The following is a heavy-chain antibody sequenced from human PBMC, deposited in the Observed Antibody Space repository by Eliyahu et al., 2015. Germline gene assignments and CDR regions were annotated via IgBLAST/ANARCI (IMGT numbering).Heavy chain of an antibody. Sequence: QVQLVQSGSEVRKPGXSVKVSCKASGYTFSXFGXSXVRQAPGQGLEWMGWISVYNGNTEYEQKFQGRVTLTTDTSTSTAYMELKSLRSDDTAVYYCARDGRRGDPLSDIVVIVAATPVDYWGQGTLITVSS. V-gene: IGHV1-18*04. CDR3: ARDGRRGDPLSDIVVIVAATPVDY. D-gene: IGHD2-15*01. CDR2: ISVYNGNT. CDR1: GYTFSXFG. J-gene: IGHJ4*02.